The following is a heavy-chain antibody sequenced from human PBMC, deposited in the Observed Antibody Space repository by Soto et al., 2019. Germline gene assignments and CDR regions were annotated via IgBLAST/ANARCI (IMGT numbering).Heavy chain of an antibody. D-gene: IGHD5-12*01. Sequence: EVLLVESGGGLVQPGGSLRLSCAASGFTFRGYAMHWVRQAPGKGLEYVSRISSDGGSTYYVNSVKGRFAISRDNSKNTMYLQLGTLRTDDMAVHHCARDGVATRAFDYWGQGILVTDSS. CDR3: ARDGVATRAFDY. V-gene: IGHV3-64*01. CDR2: ISSDGGST. CDR1: GFTFRGYA. J-gene: IGHJ4*02.